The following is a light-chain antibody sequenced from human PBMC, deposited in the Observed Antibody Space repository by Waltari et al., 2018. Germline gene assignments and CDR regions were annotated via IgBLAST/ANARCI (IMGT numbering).Light chain of an antibody. J-gene: IGKJ2*01. CDR1: QSISSW. V-gene: IGKV1-5*03. CDR2: KAS. CDR3: QQYNSYSPNT. Sequence: DIQMTPSPPTLSASAGDRLTITCRASQSISSWLAWYQQKPGKAPKLLIYKASSLESGVPSRFSGSGSGTEFTLTISSLQPDDFATYYCQQYNSYSPNTFGQGTKLEIK.